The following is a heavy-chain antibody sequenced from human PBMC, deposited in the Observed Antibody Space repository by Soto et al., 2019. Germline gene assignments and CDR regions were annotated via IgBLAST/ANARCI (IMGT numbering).Heavy chain of an antibody. J-gene: IGHJ4*02. D-gene: IGHD6-13*01. CDR2: IKQDENGK. CDR1: TFTFSSHW. Sequence: EVQLVESGGGLVQPGGSLRLSCEAITFTFSSHWITWVRQGPGKGLEWVANIKQDENGKDYVDSVKGRFTISRDNAKNSLYLQMNSLRAEDTAVYYCATHDGPAAAGLVLDFWGQGTLVTVST. CDR3: ATHDGPAAAGLVLDF. V-gene: IGHV3-7*02.